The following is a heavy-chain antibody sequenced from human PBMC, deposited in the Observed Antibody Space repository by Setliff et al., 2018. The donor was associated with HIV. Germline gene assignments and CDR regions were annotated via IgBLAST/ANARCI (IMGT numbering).Heavy chain of an antibody. CDR2: IYYSGST. CDR1: GGSISSGTYY. D-gene: IGHD5-18*01. Sequence: SETLSLTCTVSGGSISSGTYYWSWIRQPAGKGLEWIGSIYYSGSTNYSPSLKSRVTISVDASRNQFSLRLSSVTAADTAVYYCAAWGPRYSYAPYFFDSWGQGTLVTVSS. V-gene: IGHV4-61*10. J-gene: IGHJ4*02. CDR3: AAWGPRYSYAPYFFDS.